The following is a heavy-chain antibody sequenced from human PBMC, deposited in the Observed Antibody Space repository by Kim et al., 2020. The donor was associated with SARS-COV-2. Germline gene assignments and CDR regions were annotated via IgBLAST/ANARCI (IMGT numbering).Heavy chain of an antibody. J-gene: IGHJ5*02. D-gene: IGHD3-10*01. V-gene: IGHV1-69*13. CDR1: GGTFSSYA. Sequence: SVKVSCKASGGTFSSYAISWVRQAPGQGLEWMGGIIPIFGTANYAQKFQGRVTITADESTSTAYMELSSLRSEDTAVYYCARDEGTMVRGVMTAWFGPWGQGTLVTVSS. CDR3: ARDEGTMVRGVMTAWFGP. CDR2: IIPIFGTA.